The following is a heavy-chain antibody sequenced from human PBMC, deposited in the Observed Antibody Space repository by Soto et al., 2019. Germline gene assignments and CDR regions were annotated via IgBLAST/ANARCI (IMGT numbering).Heavy chain of an antibody. CDR1: GFTFSSYA. J-gene: IGHJ3*02. CDR2: ISSDGSNK. CDR3: ARVSPYSSRWYGGGAFDI. V-gene: IGHV3-30-3*01. Sequence: QVQLVESGGVVVQPGRSLRLSCAASGFTFSSYAMHWVRQAPGKGLEWVAVISSDGSNKYYADSVKGRFTISRDNAKNTLYLQMNSLSAEDTAVYYCARVSPYSSRWYGGGAFDIWGQGTMVTVSS. D-gene: IGHD6-13*01.